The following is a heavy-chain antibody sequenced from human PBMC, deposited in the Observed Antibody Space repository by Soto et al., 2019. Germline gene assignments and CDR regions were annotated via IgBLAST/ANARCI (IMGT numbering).Heavy chain of an antibody. J-gene: IGHJ4*02. CDR3: ARDSYYYGSGSFPL. Sequence: LSLTCTVSGGSISSYYWSWIRQPPGKGLEWIGCIYYSGSTNYNPSLKSRVTISVDTSKNQFSLKLSSVTAADTAVYYCARDSYYYGSGSFPLWGQGTLVTVSS. V-gene: IGHV4-59*12. D-gene: IGHD3-10*01. CDR1: GGSISSYY. CDR2: IYYSGST.